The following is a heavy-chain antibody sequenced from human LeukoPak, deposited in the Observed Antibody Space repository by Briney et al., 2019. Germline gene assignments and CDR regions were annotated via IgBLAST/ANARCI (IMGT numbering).Heavy chain of an antibody. CDR1: GFTFSSYA. CDR2: ISGSGGST. D-gene: IGHD3-22*01. V-gene: IGHV3-23*01. J-gene: IGHJ4*02. Sequence: HPGGSLRLSCAASGFTFSSYAMSWVRQAPGKGLEWVSGISGSGGSTYYADSVKGRFTISRDNSKNTLYLQMNSLRAEDTAVYYCARGLSSGHAPGYWGQGTLVTVSS. CDR3: ARGLSSGHAPGY.